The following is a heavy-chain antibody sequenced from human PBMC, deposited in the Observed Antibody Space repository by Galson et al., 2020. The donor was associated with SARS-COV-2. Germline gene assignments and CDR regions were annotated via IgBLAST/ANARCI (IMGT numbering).Heavy chain of an antibody. CDR2: IYFDGSDK. CDR3: ARDGQTSSGWAFDY. J-gene: IGHJ4*02. V-gene: IGHV3-33*01. D-gene: IGHD6-19*01. CDR1: GFTFSSHA. Sequence: GESLKIYCAAPGFTFSSHAMYWVRQDPGKGLEWVAQIYFDGSDKYYGDSVKGRFTISRDSSKNTVYLQMNNLRADDTAVYYCARDGQTSSGWAFDYWGQGTLVTVSS.